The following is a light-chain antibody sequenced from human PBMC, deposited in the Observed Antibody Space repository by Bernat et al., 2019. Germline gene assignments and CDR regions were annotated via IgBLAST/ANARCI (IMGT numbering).Light chain of an antibody. CDR3: QQSHSTPYT. Sequence: DIQVTQSPSSLSASVGDRVTITCRTSQPINNYLMWYQHKPGTAPKLLIYAASSVKSGVPSRFIGSGYGTDFTLTVTSLQPEDFATYFCQQSHSTPYTFGQGTKVDI. V-gene: IGKV1-39*01. CDR1: QPINNY. J-gene: IGKJ2*01. CDR2: AAS.